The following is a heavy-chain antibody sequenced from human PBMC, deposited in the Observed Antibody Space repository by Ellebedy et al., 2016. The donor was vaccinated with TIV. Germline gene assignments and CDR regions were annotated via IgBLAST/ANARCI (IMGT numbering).Heavy chain of an antibody. Sequence: SETLSLTCAVYGASSIGYYCSWIRQAPGRGLEWIGEINHAGSTNYNPSLKSRVTLSKGTSKDHFSLTLTSMTAADTSVYYCAGRVGIYRSTYYMDVWGKGTAVSISS. CDR2: INHAGST. J-gene: IGHJ6*03. D-gene: IGHD1-26*01. CDR1: GASSIGYY. V-gene: IGHV4-34*01. CDR3: AGRVGIYRSTYYMDV.